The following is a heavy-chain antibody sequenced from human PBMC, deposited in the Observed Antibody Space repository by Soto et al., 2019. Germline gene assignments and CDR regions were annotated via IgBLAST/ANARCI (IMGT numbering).Heavy chain of an antibody. Sequence: PSETLSLTCAVYGGSFSGYYWRWIRQPPGKGLEWIGEINHSGSTNYNPSLKSRVTISVDTSKNQFSLKLSSATAADTAVYYCAREGYYYDSSGYYEDYWGQGTLVTVSS. D-gene: IGHD3-22*01. CDR2: INHSGST. V-gene: IGHV4-34*01. CDR3: AREGYYYDSSGYYEDY. J-gene: IGHJ4*02. CDR1: GGSFSGYY.